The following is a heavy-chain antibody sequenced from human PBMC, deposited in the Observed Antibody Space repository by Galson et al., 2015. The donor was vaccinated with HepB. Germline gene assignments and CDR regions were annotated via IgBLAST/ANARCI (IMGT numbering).Heavy chain of an antibody. CDR3: ARGATASPDRVDS. V-gene: IGHV4-34*01. D-gene: IGHD2-21*02. J-gene: IGHJ5*01. CDR1: GGSFSGYH. CDR2: IKDSGST. Sequence: ETLSLTCAVYGGSFSGYHWTWIRQPPGKGLEWIGEIKDSGSTNYSPSLKSRVTISVDKSKNQFSLKLTSVTAADTAVYYCARGATASPDRVDSWGQGTPVTVSS.